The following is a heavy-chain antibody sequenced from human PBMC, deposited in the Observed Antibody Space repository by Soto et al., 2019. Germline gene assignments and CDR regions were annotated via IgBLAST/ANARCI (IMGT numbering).Heavy chain of an antibody. J-gene: IGHJ4*02. CDR3: AKEPYDSTGFYYSFHH. V-gene: IGHV3-30*18. Sequence: QVQLVESGGGVVQPGRSLRLSCAASGFTFSSYGMLWVRQAPGKGLEWVAVISSDGSDKNYADSVKGRFSISRDNSRNTLFLQMNSLRPEDTAVFYCAKEPYDSTGFYYSFHHWGQGTLVTVSS. D-gene: IGHD3-22*01. CDR1: GFTFSSYG. CDR2: ISSDGSDK.